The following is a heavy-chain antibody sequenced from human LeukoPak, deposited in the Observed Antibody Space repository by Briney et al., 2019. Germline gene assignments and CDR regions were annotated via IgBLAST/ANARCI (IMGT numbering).Heavy chain of an antibody. CDR2: VKQDGSKK. CDR3: TRVGYIDEGIDY. Sequence: GSLRLSCVASGFPFSSYWMTWVRQAPGKGLEWVANVKQDGSKKSYVDSVKGRFTISRDNAKNSLYLQMNSLRAEDTAIYYCTRVGYIDEGIDYWGQGTLVTVSS. J-gene: IGHJ4*02. CDR1: GFPFSSYW. V-gene: IGHV3-7*04. D-gene: IGHD5-24*01.